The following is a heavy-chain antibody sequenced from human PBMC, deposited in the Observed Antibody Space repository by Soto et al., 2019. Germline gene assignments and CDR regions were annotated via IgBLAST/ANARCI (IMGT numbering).Heavy chain of an antibody. CDR2: ISGRGGST. CDR1: GFTFSSYA. CDR3: AHSPSPLLYCSWGSCYSGWFDP. D-gene: IGHD2-15*01. V-gene: IGHV3-23*01. J-gene: IGHJ5*02. Sequence: EVQLLESGGGLVQPGGSLRLSCAASGFTFSSYAMSWVRQAPGKGLEWVSAISGRGGSTYYADSVKGQYTISRDNSKNTLYLQMNCLRAEDTAVYYCAHSPSPLLYCSWGSCYSGWFDPWGQGTLVTVAS.